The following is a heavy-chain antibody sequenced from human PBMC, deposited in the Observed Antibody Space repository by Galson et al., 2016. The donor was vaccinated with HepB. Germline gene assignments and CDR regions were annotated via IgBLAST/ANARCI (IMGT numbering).Heavy chain of an antibody. Sequence: SLRLSCAVSGFTFSDYWMSWVRQAPGKGLEWVANIRQDGSHKDYVKSVKGRFTTFRDNAKNLLFLDMKSLRVEDTAVYYCVRDSWGRGVTPMDYWGQGTLATVSS. CDR1: GFTFSDYW. CDR2: IRQDGSHK. V-gene: IGHV3-7*03. J-gene: IGHJ4*02. CDR3: VRDSWGRGVTPMDY. D-gene: IGHD4-23*01.